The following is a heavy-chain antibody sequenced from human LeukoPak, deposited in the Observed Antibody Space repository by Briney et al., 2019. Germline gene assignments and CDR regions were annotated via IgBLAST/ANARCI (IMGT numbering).Heavy chain of an antibody. V-gene: IGHV3-30*03. Sequence: PGGSLRLSCAASGFTFSDYYMNWIRQAPGKGLKWVAVTSFDGSDNYYADSVKGRFTISRDNSKNTLYLQMNSLRPDDTAVYYCARAPGTMIVVDYWGQGTLVTVSS. CDR2: TSFDGSDN. D-gene: IGHD3-22*01. J-gene: IGHJ4*02. CDR1: GFTFSDYY. CDR3: ARAPGTMIVVDY.